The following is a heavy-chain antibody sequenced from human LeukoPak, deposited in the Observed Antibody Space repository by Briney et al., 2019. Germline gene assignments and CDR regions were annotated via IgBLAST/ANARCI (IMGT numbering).Heavy chain of an antibody. Sequence: PGGSLRLSCAASGFTFSGYAMHWVRQAPGKGLEWVAVISYDGSNKYYADSVKGRFTISRDNSKNTLYLQMNSLRAEDTAVYYCARGLRGIAVAGPFDYWGQGTLVTVSS. CDR3: ARGLRGIAVAGPFDY. J-gene: IGHJ4*02. V-gene: IGHV3-30-3*01. D-gene: IGHD6-19*01. CDR1: GFTFSGYA. CDR2: ISYDGSNK.